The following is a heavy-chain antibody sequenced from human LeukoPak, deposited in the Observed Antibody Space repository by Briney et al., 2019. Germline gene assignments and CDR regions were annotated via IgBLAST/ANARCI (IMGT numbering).Heavy chain of an antibody. J-gene: IGHJ6*03. CDR1: GGSISSYY. V-gene: IGHV4-59*01. Sequence: SETLSLTCTVSGGSISSYYWSWIRQPPGKGLEWIGYIYYSGSTNYNPSLKSRVTISVDTSKNQFSLKLSSVTAADTAVYYCARGIDSGYDYRGPDDYYYYYMDVWGKGTTVTISS. D-gene: IGHD5-12*01. CDR3: ARGIDSGYDYRGPDDYYYYYMDV. CDR2: IYYSGST.